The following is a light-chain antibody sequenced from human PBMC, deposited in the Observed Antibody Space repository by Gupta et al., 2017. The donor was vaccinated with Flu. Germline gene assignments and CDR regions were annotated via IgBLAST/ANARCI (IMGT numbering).Light chain of an antibody. CDR3: MYRDDVPDHVV. CDR2: GQS. Sequence: SSQLAQDPAVSVALGQTVRITCQGDSLRTYYPSWYQQKPGQAPVLVVDGQSNQPYWIQGRGSCSRAWNTDSFNLTAAKATDEAYFEGMYRDDVPDHVVFGGGTKLTVL. V-gene: IGLV3-19*01. CDR1: SLRTYY. J-gene: IGLJ2*01.